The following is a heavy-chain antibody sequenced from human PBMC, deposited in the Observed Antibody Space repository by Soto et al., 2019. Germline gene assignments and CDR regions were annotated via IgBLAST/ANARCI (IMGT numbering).Heavy chain of an antibody. D-gene: IGHD2-2*01. V-gene: IGHV4-30-4*01. CDR3: RGYCSSTCCYGPYDYYGMDV. CDR2: IYYSGST. Sequence: SETLSLTCTVSGGSISSGDYYWSWIRQPPGKGLEWIGYIYYSGSTYYNPSLKSRVTISVDTSKNQFSLKLSSVTAADTAVYYCRGYCSSTCCYGPYDYYGMDVWGQGTTVTVSS. J-gene: IGHJ6*02. CDR1: GGSISSGDYY.